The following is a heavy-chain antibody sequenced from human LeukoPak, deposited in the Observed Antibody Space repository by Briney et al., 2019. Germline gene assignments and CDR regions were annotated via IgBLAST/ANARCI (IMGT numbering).Heavy chain of an antibody. CDR2: IIPIFGTA. D-gene: IGHD1-26*01. CDR1: GGTFSSYA. V-gene: IGHV1-69*13. Sequence: GASVTVSCKASGGTFSSYAISWVRQAPGQGLEWMGGIIPIFGTANYAQKFQGRVTITADESTSTAYMELSSLRSEDTAVYYCARVEGGSYYRRSGWFDPWGQGTLVTVSS. J-gene: IGHJ5*02. CDR3: ARVEGGSYYRRSGWFDP.